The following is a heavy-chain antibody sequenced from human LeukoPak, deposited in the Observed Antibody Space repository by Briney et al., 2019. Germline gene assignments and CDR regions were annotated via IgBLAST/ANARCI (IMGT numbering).Heavy chain of an antibody. CDR3: AKDAQIKGYFDWLPDYFDY. Sequence: GGSLRLSCAASGFTFSIYTMNWVRQAPGKGLEWVSSISSSNSYIYYADSVKGRFTISRDNAKNSLYLQMNTLRAEDTALYYCAKDAQIKGYFDWLPDYFDYWGQGTLVTVSS. CDR1: GFTFSIYT. J-gene: IGHJ4*02. V-gene: IGHV3-21*01. CDR2: ISSSNSYI. D-gene: IGHD3-9*01.